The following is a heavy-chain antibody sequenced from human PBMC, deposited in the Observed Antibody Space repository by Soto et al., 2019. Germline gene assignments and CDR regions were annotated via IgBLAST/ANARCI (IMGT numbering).Heavy chain of an antibody. D-gene: IGHD2-21*02. CDR3: ARDDATYCGGDFYRYFYYGLDV. CDR1: GGTFGNHA. Sequence: SVKGCCKASGGTFGNHAISWVRQAPVQGLEGLGGIIPMFPTADDAQRFQGRVTITADDSTTTVYMELSGLRSEDTAMYYCARDDATYCGGDFYRYFYYGLDVWRQRATVTVS. V-gene: IGHV1-69*13. J-gene: IGHJ6*01. CDR2: IIPMFPTA.